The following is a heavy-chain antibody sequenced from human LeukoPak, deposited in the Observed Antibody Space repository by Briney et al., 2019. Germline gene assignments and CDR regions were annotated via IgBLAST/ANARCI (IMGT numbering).Heavy chain of an antibody. CDR2: IIPILGIA. Sequence: GASVKVSCKASGGTFSSYAISWVRQAPGQGLEWMGRIIPILGIANYAQKFQGRVTITADKSTSTAYMELSSLRSEDTAVYYCARSTGDYYDSSGSVAWGQGTLVTVSS. CDR1: GGTFSSYA. D-gene: IGHD3-22*01. J-gene: IGHJ4*02. CDR3: ARSTGDYYDSSGSVA. V-gene: IGHV1-69*04.